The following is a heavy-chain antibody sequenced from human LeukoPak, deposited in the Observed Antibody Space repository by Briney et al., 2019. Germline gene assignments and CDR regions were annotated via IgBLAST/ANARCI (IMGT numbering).Heavy chain of an antibody. V-gene: IGHV3-33*01. CDR1: GFTFSSYG. Sequence: GGSLRLSFAASGFTFSSYGMHWVRQAPGKGLEWVAVIWYDGSNKYYADSVKGRFTISRDNSKNTLYLQMNSLRAEDTAVYYCARDRYGDPNGRFDPWGQGTLVTVSS. CDR3: ARDRYGDPNGRFDP. CDR2: IWYDGSNK. J-gene: IGHJ5*02. D-gene: IGHD4-17*01.